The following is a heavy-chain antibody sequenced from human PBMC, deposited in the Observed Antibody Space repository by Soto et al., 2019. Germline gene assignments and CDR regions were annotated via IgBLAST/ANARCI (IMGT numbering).Heavy chain of an antibody. J-gene: IGHJ3*02. V-gene: IGHV1-46*01. CDR2: IRPSGGST. D-gene: IGHD2-21*02. CDR3: ARDIPYCGGVCHDAFDI. Sequence: QVQLVQSGAEVKKPGASVKVSCKASGYTFTSYYMHWVRQAPGQGLEWMGIIRPSGGSTTYAQKFQGRGNMTRDTSTSTVYMELSSLRSEDTAVYYCARDIPYCGGVCHDAFDIWGQGTIVTVSS. CDR1: GYTFTSYY.